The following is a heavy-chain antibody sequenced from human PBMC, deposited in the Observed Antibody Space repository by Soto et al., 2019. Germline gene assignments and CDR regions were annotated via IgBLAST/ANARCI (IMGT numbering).Heavy chain of an antibody. J-gene: IGHJ6*02. CDR3: AKEIRYCSGGSCYYYGMDV. D-gene: IGHD2-15*01. V-gene: IGHV3-30*18. CDR2: ISYDGSNK. Sequence: GGSLRLSCAASGFTFSSYGMHWVRQAPGKGLEWVAVISYDGSNKYYADSVKGRFTISRDNSKNTPYLQMNSLRAEDTAVYYCAKEIRYCSGGSCYYYGMDVWGQGTTVTVSS. CDR1: GFTFSSYG.